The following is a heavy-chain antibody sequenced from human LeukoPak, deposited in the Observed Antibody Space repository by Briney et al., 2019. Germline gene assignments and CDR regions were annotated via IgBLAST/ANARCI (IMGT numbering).Heavy chain of an antibody. Sequence: PGGSLRLSCAASGFTFGTYWMSWVRQAPGKGLEWVANINQDGSEKYYVDSVKGRFTISRDNAKNSLYLQMNSLRAEETAVYYCARDSYCSSASCPAHTSWFDPWGQGTLVTVSS. CDR1: GFTFGTYW. V-gene: IGHV3-7*01. CDR2: INQDGSEK. CDR3: ARDSYCSSASCPAHTSWFDP. D-gene: IGHD2-2*01. J-gene: IGHJ5*02.